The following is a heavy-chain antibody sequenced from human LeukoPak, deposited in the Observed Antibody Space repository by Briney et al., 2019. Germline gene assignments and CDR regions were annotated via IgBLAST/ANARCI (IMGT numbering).Heavy chain of an antibody. V-gene: IGHV4-34*01. J-gene: IGHJ6*03. D-gene: IGHD2-2*01. CDR1: GGSFSGYY. CDR3: ARNVPAASYYYYYYMDV. Sequence: PSETLSLTCAVYGGSFSGYYWSWIRQPPGKGLEWIGEINHSGSTNYNPSLKSRVTISVDTSKNQFSLKLSSVTAADTAVYYCARNVPAASYYYYYYMDVWGKGTTVTVSS. CDR2: INHSGST.